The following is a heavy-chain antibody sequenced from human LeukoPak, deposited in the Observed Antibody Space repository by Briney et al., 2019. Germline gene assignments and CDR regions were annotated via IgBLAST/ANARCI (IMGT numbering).Heavy chain of an antibody. CDR3: ARDARYSNYMDV. J-gene: IGHJ6*03. D-gene: IGHD5-12*01. V-gene: IGHV1-2*02. CDR2: INPDTGGT. CDR1: GYTFTGYY. Sequence: GASVKVSCKASGYTFTGYYLHWVRQAPGQGLEWLGWINPDTGGTNYAQKFQGRVTVTRDTSISTAYMELSRLQSDDTAVYYCARDARYSNYMDVWGKGTTVTVSS.